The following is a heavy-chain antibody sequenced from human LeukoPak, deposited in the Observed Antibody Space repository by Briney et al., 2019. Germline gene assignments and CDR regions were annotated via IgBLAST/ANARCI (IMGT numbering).Heavy chain of an antibody. CDR2: IKQDGSEK. CDR3: ASGRQLGY. D-gene: IGHD3-16*01. CDR1: GNTFSIYL. Sequence: GGSLERKSAASGNTFSIYLRSWVRKNPGKGLEWVANIKQDGSEKYYVDSVKGRFTISRDNAKNSLYLQMNSLRAEDTALYYCASGRQLGYWGQGTLVTVSS. J-gene: IGHJ4*02. V-gene: IGHV3-7*01.